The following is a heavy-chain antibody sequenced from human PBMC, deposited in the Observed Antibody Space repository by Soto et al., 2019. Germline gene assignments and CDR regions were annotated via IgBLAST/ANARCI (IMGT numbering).Heavy chain of an antibody. Sequence: QVQLVQSGAEVKKPGSSVKVSCKASGGTFSSYAISWVRQAPGQGLEWMGGIIPIFGTANYAQKFQGRVTITADESTSTAYMELSSLRSEDTAVYYCARDRDTARVKNTYYCYGMDVWGQGTTVTVSS. V-gene: IGHV1-69*01. J-gene: IGHJ6*02. CDR1: GGTFSSYA. D-gene: IGHD5-18*01. CDR3: ARDRDTARVKNTYYCYGMDV. CDR2: IIPIFGTA.